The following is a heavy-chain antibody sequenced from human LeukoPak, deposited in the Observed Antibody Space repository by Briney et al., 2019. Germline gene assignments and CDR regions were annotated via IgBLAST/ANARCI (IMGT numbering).Heavy chain of an antibody. CDR1: GFTFSDYY. Sequence: PGGSLRLSCAASGFTFSDYYMSWIRQAPGKGLEWVSYISSSGSTIYYADSVKGRFTISRDNAKNSLYLQMNSLRAEDTAVYYCARDPGTTYYYYMDVWGKGTTVTVSS. J-gene: IGHJ6*03. D-gene: IGHD1-14*01. CDR2: ISSSGSTI. V-gene: IGHV3-11*04. CDR3: ARDPGTTYYYYMDV.